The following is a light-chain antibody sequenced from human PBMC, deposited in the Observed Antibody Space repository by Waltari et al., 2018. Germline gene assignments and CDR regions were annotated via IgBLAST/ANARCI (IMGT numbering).Light chain of an antibody. V-gene: IGLV1-47*01. CDR3: AAWDDSLEEV. Sequence: QSVLTQPPSASGAPGQRVTISCSGSSSNIGSNFVYWYQQLPGTAPKLLIYRNNQRPSGVPDRCSGSKSGTSASLAISGLRSEDEAHYYCAAWDDSLEEVFGGGTKLTVL. J-gene: IGLJ2*01. CDR2: RNN. CDR1: SSNIGSNF.